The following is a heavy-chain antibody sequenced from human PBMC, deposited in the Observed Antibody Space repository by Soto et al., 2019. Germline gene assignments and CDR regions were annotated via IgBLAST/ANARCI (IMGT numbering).Heavy chain of an antibody. J-gene: IGHJ4*02. Sequence: QLQLQESGPGLVKPSETLSLTCTVSGGSISSSSYYWGWIRQPPGKGLEWIGSIYYSGSTYYNPSLKSRVTISVDTSKNQFSLKLSSVTAADTAVYYCARGGNVVITYDYWGQGTLVTVSS. CDR2: IYYSGST. CDR1: GGSISSSSYY. V-gene: IGHV4-39*01. D-gene: IGHD3-22*01. CDR3: ARGGNVVITYDY.